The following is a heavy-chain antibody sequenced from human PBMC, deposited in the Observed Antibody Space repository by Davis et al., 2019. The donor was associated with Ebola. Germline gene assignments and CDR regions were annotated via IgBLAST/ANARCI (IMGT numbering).Heavy chain of an antibody. V-gene: IGHV4-4*02. D-gene: IGHD6-13*01. CDR1: GGSISSSNW. J-gene: IGHJ4*02. CDR2: IYHSGST. Sequence: SETLSLTCAVSGGSISSSNWWRWVRQPPGKGLEWIGEIYHSGSTNHNPSLKSRVTISVDTSKNQFSLKLSSVTAADTAVYYCARGSSRLHSSSWYRYWGQGTLVTVSS. CDR3: ARGSSRLHSSSWYRY.